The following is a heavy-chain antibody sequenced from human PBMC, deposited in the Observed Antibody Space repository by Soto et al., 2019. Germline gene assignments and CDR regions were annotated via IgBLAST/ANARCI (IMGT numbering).Heavy chain of an antibody. CDR1: CYSISSGYY. J-gene: IGHJ4*02. CDR2: IYHSGST. CDR3: ARVGATIEPFDY. D-gene: IGHD1-26*01. Sequence: PSETLSLTCAVSCYSISSGYYWGWIRQPPGKGLEWIGSIYHSGSTYYNPSLKSRVTISVDTSKNQFSLKLSSVTAADTAVYYCARVGATIEPFDYWGQGTLVTVSS. V-gene: IGHV4-38-2*01.